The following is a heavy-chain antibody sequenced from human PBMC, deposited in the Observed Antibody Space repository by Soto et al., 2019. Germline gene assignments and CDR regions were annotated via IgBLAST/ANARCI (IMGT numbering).Heavy chain of an antibody. CDR2: INHSGST. J-gene: IGHJ6*03. Sequence: SETLSLTCAVYGGSFSGYYWSWIRQPPGKGLEWIGEINHSGSTNYNPSLKSRVTISVDTSKNQFSLKLSSVTAADTAVYYCARARRYRKNTSYYYYYMDVWGKGTTVTVSS. V-gene: IGHV4-34*01. D-gene: IGHD5-18*01. CDR1: GGSFSGYY. CDR3: ARARRYRKNTSYYYYYMDV.